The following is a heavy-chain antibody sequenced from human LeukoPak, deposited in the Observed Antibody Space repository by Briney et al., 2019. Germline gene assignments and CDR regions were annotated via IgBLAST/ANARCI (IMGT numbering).Heavy chain of an antibody. CDR2: IYPGDSDT. CDR1: GYNFNTYW. J-gene: IGHJ6*02. Sequence: GESLKISCNGSGYNFNTYWIGWVRQVPGKGLEWMGIIYPGDSDTRYSPSFQGHVTISADKSISTAYLQWSSLKASDTAMYYCARRVGYYYAMDVWGQGTTVTVSS. D-gene: IGHD1-26*01. V-gene: IGHV5-51*01. CDR3: ARRVGYYYAMDV.